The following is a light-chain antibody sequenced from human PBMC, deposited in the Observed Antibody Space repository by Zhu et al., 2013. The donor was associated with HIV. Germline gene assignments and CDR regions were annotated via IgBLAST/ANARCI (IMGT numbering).Light chain of an antibody. Sequence: IVLTQSPGTLSLSPGERATLSCRASQSVSSGYLAWYQQQPGQAPRLLIHGASTRATAIPARFSGSGSGTDFTLTISSLQSEDVAAYYCQQYDDWPPVTFGQGTRLQIK. CDR3: QQYDDWPPVT. CDR2: GAS. CDR1: QSVSSGY. J-gene: IGKJ5*01. V-gene: IGKV3-15*01.